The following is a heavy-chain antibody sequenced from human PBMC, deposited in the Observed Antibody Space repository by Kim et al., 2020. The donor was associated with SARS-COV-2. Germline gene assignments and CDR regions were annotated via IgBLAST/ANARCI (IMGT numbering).Heavy chain of an antibody. D-gene: IGHD5-18*01. V-gene: IGHV5-51*01. J-gene: IGHJ3*02. Sequence: RPSFQGQVTISADKSISTAYLQWSSLKASDTAMYYCARNGYSYGPGAFDIWGQGTMVTVSS. CDR3: ARNGYSYGPGAFDI.